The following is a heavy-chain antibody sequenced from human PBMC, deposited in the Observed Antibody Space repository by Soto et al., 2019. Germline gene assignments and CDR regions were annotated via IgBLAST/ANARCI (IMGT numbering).Heavy chain of an antibody. D-gene: IGHD2-2*02. CDR1: GYTFTSYG. J-gene: IGHJ4*02. CDR3: ARTPGYTDRNYFDY. V-gene: IGHV1-18*01. Sequence: GSVKVSCKASGYTFTSYGISWVRQAPGQGLEWMGWISAYNGNTNYAQKFQGRLTMTRDTSTSTVYMELSSLRSEDTAMYYCARTPGYTDRNYFDYWGQGTLVTVSS. CDR2: ISAYNGNT.